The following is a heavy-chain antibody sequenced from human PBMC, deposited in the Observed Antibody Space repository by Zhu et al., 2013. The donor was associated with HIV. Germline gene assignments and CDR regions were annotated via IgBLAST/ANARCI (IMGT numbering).Heavy chain of an antibody. V-gene: IGHV1-69*01. Sequence: QVQLVQSGAEVKKPGSSVKVSCKASGGTFSSYAINWVRQAPGQGLEWMGGIIPIFGTENYEQKFQGRVTITADESTSTAYMELSTLRSEDTAVYYCARRPVLDYYDSSGFIQGVYDAFDIWGQGTMVTVSS. CDR1: GGTFSSYA. D-gene: IGHD3-22*01. CDR3: ARRPVLDYYDSSGFIQGVYDAFDI. CDR2: IIPIFGTE. J-gene: IGHJ3*02.